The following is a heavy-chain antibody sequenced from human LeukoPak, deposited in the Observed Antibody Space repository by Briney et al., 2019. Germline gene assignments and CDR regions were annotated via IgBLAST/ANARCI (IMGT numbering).Heavy chain of an antibody. CDR3: ARDRFYSRSGSYQIFDS. Sequence: GGSLRLSCAASGFTVGSNYMSWVRQAPGKGLEWVSVIYSGGSTYYADSVKGRFTISRDNSKNTLYLQMNSLRAEDTAVYYCARDRFYSRSGSYQIFDSWGQGTLVTVSS. CDR1: GFTVGSNY. D-gene: IGHD3-10*01. CDR2: IYSGGST. J-gene: IGHJ4*02. V-gene: IGHV3-53*01.